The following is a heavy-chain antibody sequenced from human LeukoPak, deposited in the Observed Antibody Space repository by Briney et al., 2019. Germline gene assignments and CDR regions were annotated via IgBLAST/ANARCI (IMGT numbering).Heavy chain of an antibody. J-gene: IGHJ4*02. CDR1: GGSFSGYQ. CDR2: INQSGST. Sequence: SETLSFTCAVYGGSFSGYQWSWIRQPPGKGLEWIGEINQSGSTNYNPSLKSRVTMSVDTSKTQLSLKLNSVTAADTAVYYCARGRSSYLYIAAATKYFDYWGQGTLVTVSS. CDR3: ARGRSSYLYIAAATKYFDY. V-gene: IGHV4-34*01. D-gene: IGHD5-12*01.